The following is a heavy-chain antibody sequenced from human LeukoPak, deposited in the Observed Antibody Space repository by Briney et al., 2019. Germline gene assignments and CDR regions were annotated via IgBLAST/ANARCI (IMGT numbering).Heavy chain of an antibody. J-gene: IGHJ4*02. CDR2: IWPGDSDT. D-gene: IGHD6-19*01. CDR3: ARQGIAVSGTYFDN. Sequence: GESLKISCAVSGYSFTNYWIGWVRQMPGKGLEWMGVIWPGDSDTRYSPSFQGQVTISADKSISTAYLQWSSLKASDSAIYYCARQGIAVSGTYFDNWGQGTLVTVST. CDR1: GYSFTNYW. V-gene: IGHV5-51*01.